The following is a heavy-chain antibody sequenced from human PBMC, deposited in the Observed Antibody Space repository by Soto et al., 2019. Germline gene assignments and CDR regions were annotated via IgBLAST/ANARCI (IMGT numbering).Heavy chain of an antibody. V-gene: IGHV4-39*01. CDR3: ARHSKPRGFDWLLYFDY. Sequence: SETLSLTCTVSGGSISSSSYYWGWIRQPPGKGLEWIGSIYYSGSTYYNPSLKSRVTISVDTSKNQFSLKLSSVTAADTAVYYCARHSKPRGFDWLLYFDYWGQGTLVTVSS. D-gene: IGHD3-9*01. J-gene: IGHJ4*02. CDR2: IYYSGST. CDR1: GGSISSSSYY.